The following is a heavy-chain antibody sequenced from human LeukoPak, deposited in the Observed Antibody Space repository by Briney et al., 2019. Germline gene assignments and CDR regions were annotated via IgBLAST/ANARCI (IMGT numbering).Heavy chain of an antibody. D-gene: IGHD1-1*01. CDR3: ARVPVIGTAMIYGVDV. Sequence: PGGSLRLSRAASGFTFGDYYISWIRQTPGKGLEWVSYINRSGSFTNYADSVTGRFTISRDNAENLVYLQMNSLTSEDTAVYFCARVPVIGTAMIYGVDVWGQGTTVSVSS. CDR1: GFTFGDYY. J-gene: IGHJ6*02. CDR2: INRSGSFT. V-gene: IGHV3-11*05.